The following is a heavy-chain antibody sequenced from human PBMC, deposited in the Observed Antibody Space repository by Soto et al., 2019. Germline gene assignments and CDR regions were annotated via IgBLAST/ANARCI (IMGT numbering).Heavy chain of an antibody. D-gene: IGHD3-3*01. CDR3: TRQPLRFLEWLPPYYYGMDV. V-gene: IGHV3-73*01. Sequence: PGGSLRLSCAASGFTFSGSAMHWVRQASGKGLECVGRIRSKANSYATAYAASVKGRFTISRDDSKNTAYLQMNSLKTEDTAVYYCTRQPLRFLEWLPPYYYGMDVWGQGTTVTVSS. J-gene: IGHJ6*02. CDR2: IRSKANSYAT. CDR1: GFTFSGSA.